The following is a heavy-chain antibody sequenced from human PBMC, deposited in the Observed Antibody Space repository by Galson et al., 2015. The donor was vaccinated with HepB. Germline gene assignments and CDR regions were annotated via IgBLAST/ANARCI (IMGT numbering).Heavy chain of an antibody. CDR3: ARNSGGDSWDDAFDI. D-gene: IGHD4-23*01. Sequence: SLTCSVSGGSISRFHWTWIRQPAGKGLEWIGRIFSSGSTTYNPSLKSRVTMSVDTFRNQFSLKLSSMTAADTAVYFCARNSGGDSWDDAFDIWGQGTIVTVFS. V-gene: IGHV4-4*07. CDR2: IFSSGST. CDR1: GGSISRFH. J-gene: IGHJ3*02.